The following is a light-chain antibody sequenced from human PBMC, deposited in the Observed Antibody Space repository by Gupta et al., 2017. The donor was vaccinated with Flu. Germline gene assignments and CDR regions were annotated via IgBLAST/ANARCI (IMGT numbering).Light chain of an antibody. CDR1: QSISNY. J-gene: IGKJ1*01. CDR2: ATS. V-gene: IGKV1-39*01. CDR3: QQTYSTPRT. Sequence: DIQMTQSPSSLSASVGDRVTITCRASQSISNYLDWYQQKPGKDPKLLISATSTLRSGVPSRFSGSGTATDFTLTISSLQPEDFATYYCQQTYSTPRTFGQGTKVEI.